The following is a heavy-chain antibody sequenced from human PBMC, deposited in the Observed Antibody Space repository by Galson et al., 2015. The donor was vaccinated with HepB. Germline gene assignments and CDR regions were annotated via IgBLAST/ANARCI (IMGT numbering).Heavy chain of an antibody. Sequence: CAISGDSVSSKSATWNWIRQSPSRGLEWLGRTYYRSKWGNDYAVSVKSRVTINPDTSKNQFSLQLNSVTPEDTAVYYCARGLSRYFDLWGRGTLVTVSS. V-gene: IGHV6-1*01. J-gene: IGHJ2*01. CDR1: GDSVSSKSAT. CDR3: ARGLSRYFDL. CDR2: TYYRSKWGN.